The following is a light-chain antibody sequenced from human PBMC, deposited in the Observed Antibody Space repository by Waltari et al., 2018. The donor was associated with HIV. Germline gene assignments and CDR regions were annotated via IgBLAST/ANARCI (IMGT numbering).Light chain of an antibody. V-gene: IGLV1-51*01. Sequence: GTISCSGSSSNIGNNYVSWYQQVTGAAPKLVLYDNNERPSGIRDRFSGSKSGTSATLDITGLQPGDEADYYCGTWDSGKNVWVFGGGTKLTVL. CDR3: GTWDSGKNVWV. J-gene: IGLJ3*02. CDR1: SSNIGNNY. CDR2: DNN.